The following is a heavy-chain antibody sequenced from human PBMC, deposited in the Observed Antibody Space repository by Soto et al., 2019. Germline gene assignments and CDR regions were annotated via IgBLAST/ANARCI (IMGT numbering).Heavy chain of an antibody. CDR2: IIPIFGTA. D-gene: IGHD2-15*01. CDR1: GGTFSSYA. V-gene: IGHV1-69*13. CDR3: ARGHRCSGGSCYQGVDRQYYYYYYGMHV. J-gene: IGHJ6*02. Sequence: SVKVSCKASGGTFSSYAISWVRQAPGQGLEWMGGIIPIFGTANYAQKFQGRVTITADESTSTAYMELSSLRSEDTAVYYCARGHRCSGGSCYQGVDRQYYYYYYGMHVWGQGTTVTGSS.